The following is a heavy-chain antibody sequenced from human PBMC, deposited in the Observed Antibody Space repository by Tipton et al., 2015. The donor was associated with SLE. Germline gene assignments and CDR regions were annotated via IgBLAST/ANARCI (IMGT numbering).Heavy chain of an antibody. J-gene: IGHJ4*02. V-gene: IGHV4-38-2*01. CDR1: GFSISSGYY. CDR2: IYHSGNT. Sequence: TLSLTCAVSGFSISSGYYWGWIRQPPGKGLEWIGSIYHSGNTYYNPSLKSRVTISVDASKNQFSLKLSSVTAADTAVYYCARRAAAGGFDYWGQGTLVTVSS. D-gene: IGHD6-13*01. CDR3: ARRAAAGGFDY.